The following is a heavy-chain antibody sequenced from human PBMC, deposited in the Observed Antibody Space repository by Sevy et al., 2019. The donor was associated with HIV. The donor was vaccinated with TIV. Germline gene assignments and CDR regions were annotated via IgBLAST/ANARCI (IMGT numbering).Heavy chain of an antibody. CDR2: IDSSSSNR. CDR3: VREGGYTDQGMDV. V-gene: IGHV3-48*01. D-gene: IGHD5-12*01. CDR1: GFTFSSYS. Sequence: GGSLRLSCAASGFTFSSYSMNWVRQAPGKGLEWLSYIDSSSSNRYYAESVKRRFTVSRDNAKKSLYVQMNSLRGEDTAVYYCVREGGYTDQGMDVWGQGTTVTVSS. J-gene: IGHJ6*02.